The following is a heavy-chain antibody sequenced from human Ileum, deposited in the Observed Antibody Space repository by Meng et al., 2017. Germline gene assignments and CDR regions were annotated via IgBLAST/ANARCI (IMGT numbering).Heavy chain of an antibody. CDR3: ATSNDRDVYYLGY. CDR2: IFQSGRT. CDR1: VTW. V-gene: IGHV4-4*02. D-gene: IGHD3-22*01. Sequence: PQESGPRPVKPSGIPSLTCCFSVTWWSLVSQPPGKGLEWIGEIFQSGRTNYNPSLKSRVTISIDKSKIQISLQLSAVTAADTAVYSCATSNDRDVYYLGYWGQGTLVTVSS. J-gene: IGHJ4*02.